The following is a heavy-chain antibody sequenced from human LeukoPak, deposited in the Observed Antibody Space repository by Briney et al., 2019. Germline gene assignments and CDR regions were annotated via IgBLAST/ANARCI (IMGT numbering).Heavy chain of an antibody. CDR2: INPNSGGT. CDR1: GYTFTGYY. CDR3: ARDERYDSSGYPFDY. V-gene: IGHV1-2*02. Sequence: ASVKVSCKASGYTFTGYYMHWVRQAPGQGLEWMGWINPNSGGTNYAQRFQGRVTMTRDTSISTAYMELSRLRSADTAVYYCARDERYDSSGYPFDYWGQGTLVTVSS. J-gene: IGHJ4*02. D-gene: IGHD3-22*01.